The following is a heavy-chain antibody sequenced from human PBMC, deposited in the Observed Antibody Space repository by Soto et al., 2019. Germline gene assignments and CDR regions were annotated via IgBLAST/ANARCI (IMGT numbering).Heavy chain of an antibody. V-gene: IGHV1-2*02. Sequence: GASVKCSCKASGYTFSGHHIHWVRQAPGQGLEWMGWINPNNGGTNYAQKFQGRVTMTRDTSISTAYMELSRLKSDDTAIYYCAKTLYDFWRGYYGLWEHWGQGTPVTVSS. CDR1: GYTFSGHH. J-gene: IGHJ4*02. CDR3: AKTLYDFWRGYYGLWEH. CDR2: INPNNGGT. D-gene: IGHD3-3*01.